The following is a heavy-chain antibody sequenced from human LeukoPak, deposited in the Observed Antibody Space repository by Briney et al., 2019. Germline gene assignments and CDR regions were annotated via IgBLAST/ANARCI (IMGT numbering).Heavy chain of an antibody. CDR3: ATIKRGSIYGYFDF. Sequence: SETLSLTCTVSGGSISSHYWSWIRQPPGEGLEWIAYLLDSVNTKDNPSLSSRLTLSADTSKNQFSLRLSSVTAADTAIYYCATIKRGSIYGYFDFWGQGIKVTVSS. J-gene: IGHJ4*02. CDR1: GGSISSHY. D-gene: IGHD5-18*01. V-gene: IGHV4-59*11. CDR2: LLDSVNT.